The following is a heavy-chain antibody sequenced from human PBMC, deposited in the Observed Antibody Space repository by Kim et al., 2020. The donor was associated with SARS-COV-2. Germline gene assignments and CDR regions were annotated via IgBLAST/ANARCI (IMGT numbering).Heavy chain of an antibody. CDR3: ARDWSGEKQLVLNFDY. V-gene: IGHV3-7*03. J-gene: IGHJ4*02. D-gene: IGHD6-13*01. CDR1: GFTFSSYW. Sequence: GGSLRLSCAASGFTFSSYWMSWVRQAPGKGLEWVANIKQDGSEKYYVDSVKGRFTISRDNAKNSLYLQMNSLRAEDTAVYYCARDWSGEKQLVLNFDYWGQGTLVTVSS. CDR2: IKQDGSEK.